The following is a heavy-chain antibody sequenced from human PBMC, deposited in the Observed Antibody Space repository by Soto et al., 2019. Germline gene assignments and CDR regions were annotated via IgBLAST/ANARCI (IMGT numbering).Heavy chain of an antibody. Sequence: SETLSLTCAVYGGSFSGYYWSWIRQPPGKGLEWIGEINHSGSTNYNPSLKSRVTISVDTSKDQFSLKLSSVTAADTAVYYCATRGIYYYGSGSYIIDYWGQGTRVTVSS. CDR3: ATRGIYYYGSGSYIIDY. J-gene: IGHJ4*02. CDR1: GGSFSGYY. CDR2: INHSGST. V-gene: IGHV4-34*01. D-gene: IGHD3-10*01.